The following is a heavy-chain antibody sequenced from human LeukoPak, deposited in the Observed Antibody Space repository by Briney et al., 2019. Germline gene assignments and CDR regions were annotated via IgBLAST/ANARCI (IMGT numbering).Heavy chain of an antibody. J-gene: IGHJ4*02. CDR2: IYHSGST. V-gene: IGHV4-4*02. Sequence: GSLRLSCAASGFTFSNYWMNWVRQPPGKGLEWIGEIYHSGSTNYNPSLKSRVTISVDKSKNQFSLKLSSVTAADTAVYYCARRNWDSSGYSLDYWGQGTLVTVSS. CDR3: ARRNWDSSGYSLDY. CDR1: GFTFSNYW. D-gene: IGHD3-22*01.